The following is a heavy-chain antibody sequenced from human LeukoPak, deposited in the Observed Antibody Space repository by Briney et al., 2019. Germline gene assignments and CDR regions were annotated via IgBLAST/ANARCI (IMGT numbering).Heavy chain of an antibody. V-gene: IGHV5-51*01. D-gene: IGHD3-22*01. CDR1: GYSFTSNW. CDR2: IYPDDFDT. CDR3: VRRASYYDGLDY. J-gene: IGHJ4*02. Sequence: GESLKTSCKGSGYSFTSNWIGWGRQMPGKGLEWMGLIYPDDFDTTYSPSFQGQFSISADKSISTAYLQWSSLKTSDTAMYYCVRRASYYDGLDYWGQGTLVTVSS.